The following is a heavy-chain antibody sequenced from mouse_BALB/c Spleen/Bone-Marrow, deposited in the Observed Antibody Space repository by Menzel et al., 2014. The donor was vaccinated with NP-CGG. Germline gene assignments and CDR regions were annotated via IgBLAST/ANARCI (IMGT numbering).Heavy chain of an antibody. V-gene: IGHV1-9*01. CDR1: GYTFRNFW. CDR2: VLAGSYST. Sequence: LQLKQSGAELMRTGVSVKISCKANGYTFRNFWIEWVKQRPGPGLAWIGEVLAGSYSTNYNDNLKGKATFTADTSSNAAYMQLSILTSEASAVYYCARRGGYPWFAYWGQRTLVTVS. J-gene: IGHJ3*01. D-gene: IGHD2-2*01. CDR3: ARRGGYPWFAY.